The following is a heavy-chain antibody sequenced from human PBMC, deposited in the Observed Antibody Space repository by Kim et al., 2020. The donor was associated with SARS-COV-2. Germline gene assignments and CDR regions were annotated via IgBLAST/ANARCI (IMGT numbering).Heavy chain of an antibody. CDR3: ARRVLGGYDHNYYYGMDA. CDR2: IDPSDSYT. J-gene: IGHJ6*02. D-gene: IGHD5-12*01. CDR1: GYSFTSYW. V-gene: IGHV5-10-1*01. Sequence: GESLKISCKGSGYSFTSYWISWVRQMPGKGLEWMGRIDPSDSYTNYSPSFQGHVTISADKSISTAYLQWSSLKASDTAMYYCARRVLGGYDHNYYYGMDAWGQGTTVTVSS.